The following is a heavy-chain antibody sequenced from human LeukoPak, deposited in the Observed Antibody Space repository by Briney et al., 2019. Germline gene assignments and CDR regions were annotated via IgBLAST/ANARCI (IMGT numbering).Heavy chain of an antibody. J-gene: IGHJ4*02. CDR2: ISSSSTI. V-gene: IGHV3-48*01. CDR1: GFTFSSYS. D-gene: IGHD6-13*01. CDR3: ARDSRYSSSWYNY. Sequence: GGSLRLSCAASGFTFSSYSMNWVRQAPGKGLEWVSYISSSSTIYYADSVKGRFTISRDNAKNSLYLQTNSLRAEDTAVYYCARDSRYSSSWYNYWGQGTLVTVSS.